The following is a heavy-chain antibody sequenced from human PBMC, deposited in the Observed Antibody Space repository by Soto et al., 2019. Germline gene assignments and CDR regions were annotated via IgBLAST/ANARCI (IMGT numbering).Heavy chain of an antibody. J-gene: IGHJ4*02. CDR3: ARAKDVDTAMGPYDY. D-gene: IGHD5-18*01. CDR2: IYHSGST. CDR1: GGSISSGGYS. V-gene: IGHV4-30-2*01. Sequence: SETLSLTCAVSGGSISSGGYSWSWIRQPPGKGLEWIGYIYHSGSTYYNPSLKSRVTISVDRSKNQFSLKLSSVTAADTAVYYCARAKDVDTAMGPYDYWGQGTLVTVSS.